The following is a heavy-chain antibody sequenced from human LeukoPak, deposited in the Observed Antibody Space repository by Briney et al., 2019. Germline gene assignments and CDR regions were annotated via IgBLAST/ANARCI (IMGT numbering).Heavy chain of an antibody. CDR3: ARGDSYDSSGCQL. J-gene: IGHJ4*02. V-gene: IGHV3-53*01. Sequence: GGSLRLSCAASGFTVSSNYMSWVRQAPGKGLEWVSVIYSGGSTYYADSVKGRFTISRDNSKNTLYLQMNSLRAEDTAVYYCARGDSYDSSGCQLWGQGTLVTVSS. CDR2: IYSGGST. D-gene: IGHD3-22*01. CDR1: GFTVSSNY.